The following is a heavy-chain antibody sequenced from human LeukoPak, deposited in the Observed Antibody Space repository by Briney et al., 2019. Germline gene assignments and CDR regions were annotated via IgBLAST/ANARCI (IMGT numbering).Heavy chain of an antibody. CDR3: AGRLWRRDGYNLSAFDI. CDR2: IYYSGHT. V-gene: IGHV4-31*03. CDR1: GTSISSGAYS. D-gene: IGHD5-24*01. Sequence: PSETLSLTCTVSGTSISSGAYSWSWVRQHPGKGLEWIAYIYYSGHTYYNPSLKRRVTISVDTSKDQFSLKLSSVTAADTAVYYCAGRLWRRDGYNLSAFDIWGQGTMVTVSS. J-gene: IGHJ3*02.